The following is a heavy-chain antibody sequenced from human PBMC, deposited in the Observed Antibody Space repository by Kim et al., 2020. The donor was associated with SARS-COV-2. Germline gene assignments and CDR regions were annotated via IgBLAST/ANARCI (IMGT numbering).Heavy chain of an antibody. CDR3: ARAGRITMVRGVLEDMDV. J-gene: IGHJ6*02. D-gene: IGHD3-10*01. CDR1: GGTFSSYA. V-gene: IGHV1-69*13. CDR2: IIPIFGTA. Sequence: SVKVSCKASGGTFSSYAISWVRQAPGQGLEWMGGIIPIFGTANYAQKFQGRVTITADESTSTAYMELSSLRSEDTAVYYCARAGRITMVRGVLEDMDVWGQGTTVTVSS.